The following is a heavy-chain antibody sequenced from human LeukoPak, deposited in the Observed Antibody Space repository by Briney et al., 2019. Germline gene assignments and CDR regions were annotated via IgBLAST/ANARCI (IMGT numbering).Heavy chain of an antibody. D-gene: IGHD5-12*01. Sequence: PSETLSLTCTVPGGSISSYYWSWIRQPPGKGLEWIGYIYYSGSTNYNPSLKSRVTISVDTSKNQFSLKLSSVTAADTAVYYCARHFTSGYDYWGYFDYWGQGTLATVSS. CDR2: IYYSGST. V-gene: IGHV4-59*08. CDR1: GGSISSYY. J-gene: IGHJ4*02. CDR3: ARHFTSGYDYWGYFDY.